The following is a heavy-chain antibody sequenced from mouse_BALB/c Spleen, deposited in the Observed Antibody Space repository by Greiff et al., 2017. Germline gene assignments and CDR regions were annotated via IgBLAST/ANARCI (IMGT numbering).Heavy chain of an antibody. J-gene: IGHJ2*01. Sequence: EVQGVESGGGLVQPGGSRKLSCAASGFTFSDYGMAWVRQAPGKGPEWVAFISNLAYSIYYADTVTGRFTISSENAKNTLYLEMSSLRSEDTAMYYCAREGGGYFDYWGQGTTLTVSS. CDR2: ISNLAYSI. V-gene: IGHV5-15*02. CDR3: AREGGGYFDY. CDR1: GFTFSDYG.